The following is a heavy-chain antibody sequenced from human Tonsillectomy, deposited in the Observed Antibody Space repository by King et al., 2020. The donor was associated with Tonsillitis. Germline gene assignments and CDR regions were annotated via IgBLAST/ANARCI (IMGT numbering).Heavy chain of an antibody. Sequence: QLQESGPGLVKPSETLSLTCTGSGGSISSYYCCWIRQPAGKGLEWSGHIYTSENTNYNPTLKSRFTMSVDASKNQFSLKLSSMTAADTAVYYCARGDRGTFDYWGQGTLVTVSS. D-gene: IGHD2-21*02. CDR2: IYTSENT. CDR3: ARGDRGTFDY. V-gene: IGHV4-4*07. CDR1: GGSISSYY. J-gene: IGHJ4*02.